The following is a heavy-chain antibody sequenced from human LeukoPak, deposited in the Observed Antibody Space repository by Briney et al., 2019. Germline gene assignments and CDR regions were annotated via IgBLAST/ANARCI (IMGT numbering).Heavy chain of an antibody. CDR1: GFTFSSYN. CDR2: ISSSSSYI. J-gene: IGHJ5*02. D-gene: IGHD3-22*01. CDR3: ARDLGQYYDTSDNWFDP. V-gene: IGHV3-21*01. Sequence: GGSLRLSCAASGFTFSSYNMNWVRQAPGKGLEWVSFISSSSSYIYYADSVKGRFTISRDNAKNTLNLQMNSLRAEDTAVYYCARDLGQYYDTSDNWFDPWGQGTLVTVSS.